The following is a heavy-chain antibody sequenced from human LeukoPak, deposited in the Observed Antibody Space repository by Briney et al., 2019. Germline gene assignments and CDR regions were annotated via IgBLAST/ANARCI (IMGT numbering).Heavy chain of an antibody. D-gene: IGHD2-15*01. J-gene: IGHJ4*02. CDR2: FDPEDGET. CDR1: GYTLTELS. V-gene: IGHV1-24*01. CDR3: ATDLGYCSGGSCRDY. Sequence: VASVKVSCKVSGYTLTELSMHWVRQAPGKGLEWMGGFDPEDGETIYAQKFQGRVTMTEDTSTDTAYMELSSLRSEDTAVYYCATDLGYCSGGSCRDYWGQGTLVTVPS.